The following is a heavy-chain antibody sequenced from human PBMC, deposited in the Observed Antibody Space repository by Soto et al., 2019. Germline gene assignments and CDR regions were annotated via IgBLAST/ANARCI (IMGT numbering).Heavy chain of an antibody. V-gene: IGHV3-15*01. D-gene: IGHD6-19*01. J-gene: IGHJ4*02. Sequence: GGSLRLSCAASGFTFNNARMSWVRQAPGKGLDWVGRIDGGKTDFAAPVEGRFTFSRDDSRNTLFLQMNSLKTEDTAVYYCAKEFGGIGWFFDYWGQGTLRTVSS. CDR3: AKEFGGIGWFFDY. CDR1: GFTFNNAR. CDR2: IDGGKT.